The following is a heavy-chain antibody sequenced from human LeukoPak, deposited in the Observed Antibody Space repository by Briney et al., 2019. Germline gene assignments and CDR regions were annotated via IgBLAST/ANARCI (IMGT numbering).Heavy chain of an antibody. CDR3: ATANYDILTGYLFDP. D-gene: IGHD3-9*01. Sequence: GGSLRPSCAASGFTFSSYAMSWVRQAPGKGLEWVSAISGSGGSTYYADSVKGRFTISRDNSKNTLYLQMNSLRAEDTAVYYCATANYDILTGYLFDPWGQGTLVTVSS. V-gene: IGHV3-23*01. CDR1: GFTFSSYA. CDR2: ISGSGGST. J-gene: IGHJ5*02.